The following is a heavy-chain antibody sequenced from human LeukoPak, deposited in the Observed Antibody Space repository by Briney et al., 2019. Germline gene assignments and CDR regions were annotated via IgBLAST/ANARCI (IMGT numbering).Heavy chain of an antibody. Sequence: SETLSLTCSASGASTSSRYWSWIRQSPGRTLEWIGHIYNGRSTKYTPSLTSRVTISVDTSKNQFSLSLTSVTAADTAIYYCAQTTGWPGFDFWGPGALVTVSS. J-gene: IGHJ4*02. D-gene: IGHD6-19*01. CDR3: AQTTGWPGFDF. CDR1: GASTSSRY. V-gene: IGHV4-59*08. CDR2: IYNGRST.